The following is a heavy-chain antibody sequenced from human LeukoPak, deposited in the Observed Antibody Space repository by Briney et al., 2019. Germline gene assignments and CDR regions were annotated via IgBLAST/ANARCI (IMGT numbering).Heavy chain of an antibody. CDR1: GGSISSYY. V-gene: IGHV4-59*10. CDR3: ARVRGVKYRSGGSCYDYYYYYMDV. Sequence: PSETLSLTCAVSGGSISSYYWSWVREPAGKGLEWVGGIYTRGRTNYNPSLKSRVTLSLDTSKRQFSLKLSSVTAADTAVYYCARVRGVKYRSGGSCYDYYYYYMDVWGKGTTVTVSS. CDR2: IYTRGRT. J-gene: IGHJ6*03. D-gene: IGHD2-15*01.